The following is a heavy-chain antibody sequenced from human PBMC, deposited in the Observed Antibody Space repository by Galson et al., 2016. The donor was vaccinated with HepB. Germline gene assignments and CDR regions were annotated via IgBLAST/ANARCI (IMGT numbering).Heavy chain of an antibody. CDR1: GFAFRTYS. V-gene: IGHV3-21*01. CDR3: ARARTDHSGKWYLDY. CDR2: ITGTDYYT. Sequence: SLRLSCAASGFAFRTYSMNWVRQTPGKGLEWVASITGTDYYTYYADSIKDRFTISRDNAKNSMDLQMNSLRAEDTAVYFRARARTDHSGKWYLDYWGQGALVSVSS. J-gene: IGHJ4*02. D-gene: IGHD5-12*01.